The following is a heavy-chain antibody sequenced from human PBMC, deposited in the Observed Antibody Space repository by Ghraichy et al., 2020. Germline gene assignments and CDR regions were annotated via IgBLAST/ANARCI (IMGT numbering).Heavy chain of an antibody. J-gene: IGHJ4*02. V-gene: IGHV1-18*04. CDR3: AREYCSSTSCYWSSDY. CDR2: ISAYNGNT. D-gene: IGHD2-2*01. Sequence: ASVKVSCKASGYTFTSYGISWVRQAPGQGLEWMGWISAYNGNTNYAQKLQGRVTMTTDTSTSTAYMELRSLRSDDTAVYYCAREYCSSTSCYWSSDYWGQGTLVTVSS. CDR1: GYTFTSYG.